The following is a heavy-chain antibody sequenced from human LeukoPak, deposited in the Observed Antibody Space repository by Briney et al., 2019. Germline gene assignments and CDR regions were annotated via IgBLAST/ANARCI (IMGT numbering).Heavy chain of an antibody. Sequence: ASVKVSCKASGYTLTDYYMHWVRQAPGQGLEWMGWISPNSGGTNYAQKVQGRVTMTTDTSTSTAYMELRSLRFDDTAVYYCARDQSVRLLQTSSTYFKHVFAIWGQGSMVTVSS. CDR3: ARDQSVRLLQTSSTYFKHVFAI. J-gene: IGHJ3*02. V-gene: IGHV1-2*02. CDR2: ISPNSGGT. D-gene: IGHD6-13*01. CDR1: GYTLTDYY.